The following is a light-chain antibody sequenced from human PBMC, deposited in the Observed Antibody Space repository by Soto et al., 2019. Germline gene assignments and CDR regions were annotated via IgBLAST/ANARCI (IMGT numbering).Light chain of an antibody. J-gene: IGKJ1*01. V-gene: IGKV3-20*01. Sequence: EIVLTQSPGTLSLSPGEGATLSCRASQSVSTNFFAWYQQKPGQAARLLIYGASTSATGIPDRFSGSGSGTDFTLTTSRLEPEDSAVYYCQQYGRTSWTFGQGTKVEIK. CDR3: QQYGRTSWT. CDR2: GAS. CDR1: QSVSTNF.